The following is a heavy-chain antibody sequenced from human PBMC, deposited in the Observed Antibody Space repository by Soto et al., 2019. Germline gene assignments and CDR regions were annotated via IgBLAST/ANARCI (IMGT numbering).Heavy chain of an antibody. CDR1: GGSISSYY. D-gene: IGHD3-16*02. Sequence: SETLSLTCAVSGGSISSYYWSWIRQPPGKGLEWIGYIYYSGSTNYNPSLKSRVTISVDTSKNQFSLKLSSVTAADTAVYYCAREHYDYVWGSYRQYYFDYWGQGTLVTVSS. J-gene: IGHJ4*02. V-gene: IGHV4-59*01. CDR2: IYYSGST. CDR3: AREHYDYVWGSYRQYYFDY.